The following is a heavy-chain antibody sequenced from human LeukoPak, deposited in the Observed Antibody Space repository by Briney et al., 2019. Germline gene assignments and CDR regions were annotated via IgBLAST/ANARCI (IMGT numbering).Heavy chain of an antibody. J-gene: IGHJ4*02. V-gene: IGHV3-9*01. CDR3: AKDLGPGSMATSPGFDY. D-gene: IGHD5-24*01. Sequence: GGSLRLSCAVSGFTFDDYAMHWVRQAPGKGLEWVSGISWNSGSIGYADSVKGRFTISRDNAKTSLYLQMNSLRAEDTALYYCAKDLGPGSMATSPGFDYWGQGTLVTVSS. CDR2: ISWNSGSI. CDR1: GFTFDDYA.